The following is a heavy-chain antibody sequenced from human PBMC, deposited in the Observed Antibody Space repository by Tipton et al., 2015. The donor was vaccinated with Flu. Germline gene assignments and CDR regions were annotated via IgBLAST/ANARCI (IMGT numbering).Heavy chain of an antibody. Sequence: LSCTVSGASLRSSSYYWGWIRQPQGKGLEWIGSFYYDVGTYYNPSLNSRVTISVDESKNQFSLRLTSVTAADTAVYYCVRTKDGYTLSNFVYWGQGTLVTVSS. J-gene: IGHJ4*02. CDR3: VRTKDGYTLSNFVY. D-gene: IGHD5-24*01. V-gene: IGHV4-39*07. CDR2: FYYDVGT. CDR1: GASLRSSSYY.